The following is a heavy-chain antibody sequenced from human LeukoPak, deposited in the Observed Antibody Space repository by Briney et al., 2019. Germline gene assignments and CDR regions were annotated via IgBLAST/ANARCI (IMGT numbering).Heavy chain of an antibody. CDR2: IIPIFGTA. V-gene: IGHV1-69*06. D-gene: IGHD3-22*01. J-gene: IGHJ4*02. Sequence: SVKVSCKASGYTFTSYGISWVRQAPGQGLEWMGGIIPIFGTANYAQKFQGRVTITADKSTSTAYMELSSLRSEDTAVYYCAIDTIRGYYYDSSGYYFAGFDYWGQGTLVTVSS. CDR3: AIDTIRGYYYDSSGYYFAGFDY. CDR1: GYTFTSYG.